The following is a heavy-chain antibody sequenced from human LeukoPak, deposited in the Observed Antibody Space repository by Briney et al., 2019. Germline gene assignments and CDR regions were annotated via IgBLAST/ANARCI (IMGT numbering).Heavy chain of an antibody. CDR3: ARDQSYYDSTGFLDY. Sequence: SVKVSCKASGGTFSSYAISWVRQAPGQGRDWMGRIIPIFGTANYAQKFQGRVTITTDESTSTAYMELSSLRSEDTAVYYSARDQSYYDSTGFLDYWGQGTLVTVSS. V-gene: IGHV1-69*05. J-gene: IGHJ4*02. CDR2: IIPIFGTA. CDR1: GGTFSSYA. D-gene: IGHD3-22*01.